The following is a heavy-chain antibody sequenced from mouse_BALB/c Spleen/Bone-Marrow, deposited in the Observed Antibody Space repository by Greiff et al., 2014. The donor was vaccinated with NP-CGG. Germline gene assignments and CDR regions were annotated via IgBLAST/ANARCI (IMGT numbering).Heavy chain of an antibody. D-gene: IGHD1-1*01. J-gene: IGHJ3*01. CDR1: GFNIKDTY. Sequence: DVHLVESGAGLVKPGASVKLSCTASGFNIKDTYMHWVKQRPEQGLEWIGRIDPANGNTKYDPKFQGKATITADTSSNTAYLQLSSLTSEDTAVYYCASYYYGSSGFAYWGQGTLVTVSA. CDR2: IDPANGNT. CDR3: ASYYYGSSGFAY. V-gene: IGHV14-3*02.